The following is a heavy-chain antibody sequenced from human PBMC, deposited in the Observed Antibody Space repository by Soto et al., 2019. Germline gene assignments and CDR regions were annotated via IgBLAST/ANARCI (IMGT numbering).Heavy chain of an antibody. J-gene: IGHJ4*02. CDR3: ERRATDGTGHHYFDY. CDR2: IYYSGTT. Sequence: PSETLSLTCTVSGGPISVFNHYWDWIRQPPGKGLEWIGTIYYSGTTIYNPSLQSRVTMSVDTSKRQFSLKVSSVNAADTAVYFCERRATDGTGHHYFDYWGQGGRVTVYS. V-gene: IGHV4-39*01. D-gene: IGHD2-8*02. CDR1: GGPISVFNHY.